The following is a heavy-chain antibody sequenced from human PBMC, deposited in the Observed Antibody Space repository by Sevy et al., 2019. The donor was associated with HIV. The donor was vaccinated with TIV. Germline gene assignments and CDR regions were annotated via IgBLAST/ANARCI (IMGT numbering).Heavy chain of an antibody. CDR1: GFTFSRSS. J-gene: IGHJ3*02. V-gene: IGHV3-21*01. D-gene: IGHD1-26*01. CDR3: AGDRREMGKGADGSFHI. Sequence: GGSLRLSCIASGFTFSRSSMNWVRQAPGKGLEWVSSISSSSNYIYYADSMKGRFTISRDNAKNSLYLQMNSLRAEDTAVYYLAGDRREMGKGADGSFHIWGQGTMVTVSS. CDR2: ISSSSNYI.